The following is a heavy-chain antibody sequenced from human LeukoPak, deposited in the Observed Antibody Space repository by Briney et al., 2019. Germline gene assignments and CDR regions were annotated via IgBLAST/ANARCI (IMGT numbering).Heavy chain of an antibody. Sequence: GRSLRLSCAASGFTLSSYAMHWVRQAPGKGLDWVAVISYDGANTYYADSVKGRFTISRDNSRGTLYLQMNSLRLEDTAVYYCARGFSSSSNYWGQGTLVTVSS. CDR2: ISYDGANT. CDR3: ARGFSSSSNY. J-gene: IGHJ4*02. V-gene: IGHV3-30-3*01. D-gene: IGHD6-6*01. CDR1: GFTLSSYA.